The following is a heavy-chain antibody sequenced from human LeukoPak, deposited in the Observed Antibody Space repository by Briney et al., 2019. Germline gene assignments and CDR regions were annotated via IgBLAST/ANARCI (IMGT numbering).Heavy chain of an antibody. CDR2: INHSGST. V-gene: IGHV4-34*01. J-gene: IGHJ6*03. Sequence: SDTLSLTCAVNGGSFSRYYWSWIRQPPGKGLEWIGEINHSGSTNYNPSLKSRVTISVDTSKNQFSLKLNSVTAADTAIYYCARGNMWDYRPYYYYMDVWGKGTTVTVSS. D-gene: IGHD4-11*01. CDR3: ARGNMWDYRPYYYYMDV. CDR1: GGSFSRYY.